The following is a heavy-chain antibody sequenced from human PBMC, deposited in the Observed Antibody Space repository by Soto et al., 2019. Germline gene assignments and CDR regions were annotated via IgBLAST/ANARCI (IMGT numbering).Heavy chain of an antibody. CDR1: GGTFRSYT. D-gene: IGHD2-21*01. V-gene: IGHV1-69*02. CDR2: IIPILGIA. CDR3: ARVSPVADY. Sequence: QVQLVQSGAGVKEPGSSVKVSCKASGGTFRSYTISWVRQAPGQGLEWMGRIIPILGIANYAQKFPGRVTITADKSTSTAYMELSSLRSEDTAVYYCARVSPVADYWGQGTLVTVSS. J-gene: IGHJ4*02.